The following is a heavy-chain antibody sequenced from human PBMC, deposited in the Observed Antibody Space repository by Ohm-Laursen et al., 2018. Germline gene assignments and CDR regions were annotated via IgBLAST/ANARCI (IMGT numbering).Heavy chain of an antibody. D-gene: IGHD3-22*01. CDR3: ARDRYYDSSGYFGY. V-gene: IGHV3-11*01. J-gene: IGHJ4*02. Sequence: SLRLSCTASGFTFSSYAMSWIRQAPGKGLEWVSHISSSGSTIYYADSVKGRFTISRDNAKNSLYLQMNSLRAEDTAVYYCARDRYYDSSGYFGYWGRGTLVTVSS. CDR2: ISSSGSTI. CDR1: GFTFSSYA.